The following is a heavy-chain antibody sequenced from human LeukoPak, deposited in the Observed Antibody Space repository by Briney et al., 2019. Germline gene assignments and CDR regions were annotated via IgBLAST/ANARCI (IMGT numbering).Heavy chain of an antibody. CDR3: AKERGSSWYSDFDI. V-gene: IGHV3-30*18. CDR2: ISYDGSYK. D-gene: IGHD6-13*01. Sequence: GRSLRLSCVAYGFTFSSYGMHWVRQAPGKGLEWVAAISYDGSYKNYADSVKGRFTISRDNSKNTLYLQMNSLRAEDTAVYYCAKERGSSWYSDFDIWGQGTMVTVSS. J-gene: IGHJ3*02. CDR1: GFTFSSYG.